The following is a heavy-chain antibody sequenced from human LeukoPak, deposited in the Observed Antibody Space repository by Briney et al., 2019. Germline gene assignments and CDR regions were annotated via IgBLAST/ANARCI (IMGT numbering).Heavy chain of an antibody. V-gene: IGHV4-34*01. J-gene: IGHJ4*02. CDR1: GGSLSDYY. CDR2: INHSGET. D-gene: IGHD6-19*01. CDR3: ARGQWLDNS. Sequence: SETLSLTCAVYGGSLSDYYWSWIRQPPGMGLEWIGEINHSGETNYNPSRKSRVAMSVDTSKNQFSLELRSVTAADTAMYYCARGQWLDNSWGQGTLVTVSS.